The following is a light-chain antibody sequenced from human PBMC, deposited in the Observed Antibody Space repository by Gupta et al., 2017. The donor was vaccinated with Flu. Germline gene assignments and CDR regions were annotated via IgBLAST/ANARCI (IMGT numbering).Light chain of an antibody. CDR3: QQYGSSGYT. CDR1: QSVNNNL. CDR2: GAS. J-gene: IGKJ2*01. Sequence: EIVLTQSPGTLSLSPGETATLSCRASQSVNNNLLTWYQQKPGQAPRLLIYGASSRATGIPDMFSGSGSGTDFTLTIRRLEPEDFAVYYCQQYGSSGYTFGQGTKLEIK. V-gene: IGKV3-20*01.